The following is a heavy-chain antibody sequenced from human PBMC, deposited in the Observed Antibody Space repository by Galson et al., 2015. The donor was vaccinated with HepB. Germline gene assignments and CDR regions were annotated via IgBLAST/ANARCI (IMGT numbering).Heavy chain of an antibody. J-gene: IGHJ4*02. CDR1: GGTFSSYA. CDR2: IIPILGIA. V-gene: IGHV1-69*04. CDR3: AREPTLAREPLTR. D-gene: IGHD1-14*01. Sequence: SVKVSCKASGGTFSSYAISWVRQAPGQGLEWIGRIIPILGIANYAQKFQGRVTITADKSTSTAYMELSSLRSEDTAVYYCAREPTLAREPLTRWGQGTLVTVSS.